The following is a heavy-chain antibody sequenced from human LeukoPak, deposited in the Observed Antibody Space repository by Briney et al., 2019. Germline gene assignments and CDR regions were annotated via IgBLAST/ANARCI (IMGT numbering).Heavy chain of an antibody. CDR1: GYTFTTYY. CDR2: INPYSGGT. D-gene: IGHD1-20*01. V-gene: IGHV1-2*02. J-gene: IGHJ3*02. CDR3: ARATYTCTWYHDGFDI. Sequence: ASVKVSCKASGYTFTTYYMHGVRQARGQGPEWMGWINPYSGGTNSAQQFQGRVTMTRDTSISTAYMELSRLRSDDTAVYYCARATYTCTWYHDGFDIWGQGTMVTVSS.